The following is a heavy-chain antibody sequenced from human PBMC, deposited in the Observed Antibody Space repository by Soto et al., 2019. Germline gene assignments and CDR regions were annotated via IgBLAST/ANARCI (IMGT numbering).Heavy chain of an antibody. D-gene: IGHD2-15*01. V-gene: IGHV4-39*02. CDR1: GGSISSSSYY. CDR2: IYYRGNT. J-gene: IGHJ4*01. Sequence: SETLSLTCTVSGGSISSSSYYWGWIRQPPGKGLEWIGSIYYRGNTYYNPSLKSRVTISVDTSKNQFSLKLSSVTAADTAVYYCAREGGGYCSGGSCQVDYWGQEPWSPSPQ. CDR3: AREGGGYCSGGSCQVDY.